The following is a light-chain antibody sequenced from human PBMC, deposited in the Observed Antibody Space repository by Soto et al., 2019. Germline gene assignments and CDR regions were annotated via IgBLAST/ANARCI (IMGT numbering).Light chain of an antibody. J-gene: IGKJ5*01. Sequence: IQLTQSPSSQSASVGDRVTITCRASQGISSYLAWYQQKPGKAPKLLIYGASTLEGGVPFRFSGSGSGTDFTLTISSLQPEDFATYYCQQLNTYPITFGQGTRLEIK. CDR2: GAS. CDR1: QGISSY. V-gene: IGKV1-9*01. CDR3: QQLNTYPIT.